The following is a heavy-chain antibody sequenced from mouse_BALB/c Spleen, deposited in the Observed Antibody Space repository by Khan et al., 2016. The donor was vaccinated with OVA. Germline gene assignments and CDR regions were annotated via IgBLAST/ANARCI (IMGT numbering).Heavy chain of an antibody. V-gene: IGHV5-6*01. Sequence: VQLKESGGDLVKPGGSLKLSCAASGFTFSSYGMSLVRQTPDKRLECVATISSGGSYTYYPDSVKGRFTISRDNAKNTLYLQMSSLKSEDTAMYYCASHLTGSFAYWGQGTLVTVSA. J-gene: IGHJ3*01. CDR3: ASHLTGSFAY. CDR2: ISSGGSYT. CDR1: GFTFSSYG. D-gene: IGHD4-1*01.